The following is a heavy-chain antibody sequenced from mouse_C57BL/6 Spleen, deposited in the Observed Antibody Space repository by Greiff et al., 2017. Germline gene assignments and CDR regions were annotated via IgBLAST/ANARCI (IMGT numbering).Heavy chain of an antibody. J-gene: IGHJ1*03. Sequence: EVQVVESGGGLVQSGRSLRLSCATSGFTFSDFYMEWVRQAPGQGLEWIAASRNKANDYTTEYSASVKGRFIVSRDASQSILYLQMNALRAEDTAIYYCARVFYGYFDVWGTGTTVTVSS. CDR3: ARVFYGYFDV. CDR2: SRNKANDYTT. V-gene: IGHV7-1*01. CDR1: GFTFSDFY.